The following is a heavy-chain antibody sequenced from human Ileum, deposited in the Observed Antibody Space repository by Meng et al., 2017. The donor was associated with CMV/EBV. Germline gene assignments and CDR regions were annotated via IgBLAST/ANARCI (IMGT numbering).Heavy chain of an antibody. V-gene: IGHV4-4*07. CDR3: ARGPGASTREGFDY. J-gene: IGHJ4*02. CDR1: GGSVNNYY. D-gene: IGHD1-26*01. CDR2: FYSSDTY. Sequence: QLPLKEAGPGRGRPSGPLSFTCTVSGGSVNNYYWSWIRQAAGKGLEWIGRFYSSDTYNYHPSLDSRVTMSLDTSKNQFSLNLRSVTAADTATYYCARGPGASTREGFDYWGLGTLVTVSS.